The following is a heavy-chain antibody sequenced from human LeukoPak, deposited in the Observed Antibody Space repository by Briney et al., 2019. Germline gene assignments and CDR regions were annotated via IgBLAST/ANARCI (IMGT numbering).Heavy chain of an antibody. V-gene: IGHV3-23*01. J-gene: IGHJ4*02. CDR2: ISGSGSNT. D-gene: IGHD3-22*01. CDR1: GFTFSGYA. CDR3: AKDQSGYYRPFDY. Sequence: GGSLRLSCAASGFTFSGYAMSWVRQAPGKGLEWVSAISGSGSNTYYADSVKGRFTISRDNSRNTLYLQMNSLGAEDSAVYYCAKDQSGYYRPFDYWGQGTLLTVSS.